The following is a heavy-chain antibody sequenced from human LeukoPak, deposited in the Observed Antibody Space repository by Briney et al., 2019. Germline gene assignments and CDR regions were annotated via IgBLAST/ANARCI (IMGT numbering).Heavy chain of an antibody. J-gene: IGHJ4*02. CDR1: GFTFSSYG. V-gene: IGHV3-33*01. Sequence: GGSLRLSCAASGFTFSSYGMHWVRQAPGKGLEWVAVIWYDGSNKYYADSVKGRFTISRDNSKNTLYLQMNSLRAEDTAVYYCARSLTGGDYYFDYWGQGTLVTVSS. D-gene: IGHD7-27*01. CDR3: ARSLTGGDYYFDY. CDR2: IWYDGSNK.